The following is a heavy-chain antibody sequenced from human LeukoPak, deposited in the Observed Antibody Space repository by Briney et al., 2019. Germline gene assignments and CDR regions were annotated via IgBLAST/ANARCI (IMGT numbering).Heavy chain of an antibody. V-gene: IGHV3-66*01. CDR1: GFTFSSYS. J-gene: IGHJ4*02. CDR2: IYSGGST. D-gene: IGHD3-22*01. Sequence: GGSLRLSCAASGFTFSSYSMSWVRQAPGKGLEWVSVIYSGGSTYYADSVKGRFTISRDNSKNTLYLQMNSLRAEDTAVYYCAREGGYYDSSGYYYGSLFGYWGQGTLVTVSS. CDR3: AREGGYYDSSGYYYGSLFGY.